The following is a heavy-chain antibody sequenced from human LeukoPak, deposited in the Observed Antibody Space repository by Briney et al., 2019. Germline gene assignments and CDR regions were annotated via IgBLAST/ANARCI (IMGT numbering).Heavy chain of an antibody. CDR1: GFTFTSYS. J-gene: IGHJ4*02. CDR3: AKGGKWDVTPFDY. Sequence: GGSLRLSCSASGFTFTSYSMNWVRQAPGKGLEWVSTISGGGGSTYYADSVKGRFTISRDNSKNTLYLQVNSLRAEDTAVYYCAKGGKWDVTPFDYWGQGTLVTVSS. CDR2: ISGGGGST. V-gene: IGHV3-23*01. D-gene: IGHD1-26*01.